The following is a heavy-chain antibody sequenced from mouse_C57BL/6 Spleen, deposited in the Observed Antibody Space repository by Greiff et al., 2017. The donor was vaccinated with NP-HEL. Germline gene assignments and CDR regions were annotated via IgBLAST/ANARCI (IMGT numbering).Heavy chain of an antibody. CDR2: INPNYGTT. D-gene: IGHD2-5*01. V-gene: IGHV1-39*01. Sequence: VQLKQSGPELVKPGASVKISCKASGYSFTDYNMNWVKQSTGKSLEWIGVINPNYGTTSYNQKFKGKATLTVDQSSSTAYMQLNSQTSEDSAVYYGGRDYSKGYFDYWGQGTTLTVSS. CDR1: GYSFTDYN. CDR3: GRDYSKGYFDY. J-gene: IGHJ2*01.